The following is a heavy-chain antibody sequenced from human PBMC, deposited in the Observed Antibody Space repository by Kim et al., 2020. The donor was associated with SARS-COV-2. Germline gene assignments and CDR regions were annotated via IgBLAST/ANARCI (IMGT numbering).Heavy chain of an antibody. J-gene: IGHJ3*02. CDR3: AKVAFIWNREDGLDM. D-gene: IGHD3-3*01. V-gene: IGHV3-30*18. Sequence: GGSLRLSCAASRFTFSDYDMHWVRQPPGKGLEWVAVISFDGSKRHYADHVKGRFTVSRDNFEDTLFLQMNSLRPEDTAIYYCAKVAFIWNREDGLDMWG. CDR2: ISFDGSKR. CDR1: RFTFSDYD.